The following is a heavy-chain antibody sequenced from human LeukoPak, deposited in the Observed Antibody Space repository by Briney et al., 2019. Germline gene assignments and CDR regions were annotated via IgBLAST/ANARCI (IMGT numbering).Heavy chain of an antibody. J-gene: IGHJ6*02. D-gene: IGHD2-8*01. V-gene: IGHV1-18*01. CDR2: TSTYNGNT. Sequence: GASVKVSCKASGYTLTSYTVNWVRQAPGQGLEWMGWTSTYNGNTNYAQNFQDRVTMTTDTSTSTAYMELRSLRSDDTAVYYCTSTNNCYYYGMDVWGQGTTVTVSS. CDR1: GYTLTSYT. CDR3: TSTNNCYYYGMDV.